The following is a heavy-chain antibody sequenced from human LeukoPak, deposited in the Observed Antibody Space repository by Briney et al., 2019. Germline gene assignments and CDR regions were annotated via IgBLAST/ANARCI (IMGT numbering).Heavy chain of an antibody. CDR3: ARSAKYSSGWYSAFDI. V-gene: IGHV1-69*04. Sequence: GASVKVSCKASGGTFSSYAISWERQAPGQGLEWMGRIIPILGIANYAQKFQGRVTITADKSTSTAYMELSSLRSEDTAVYYCARSAKYSSGWYSAFDIWGQGTMVTVSS. CDR2: IIPILGIA. D-gene: IGHD6-19*01. CDR1: GGTFSSYA. J-gene: IGHJ3*02.